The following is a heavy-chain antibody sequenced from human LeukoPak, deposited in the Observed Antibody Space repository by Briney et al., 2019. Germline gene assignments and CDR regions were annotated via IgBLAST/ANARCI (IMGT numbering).Heavy chain of an antibody. Sequence: PSETPSLTCTVSGGSISSSSYYWGWIRQPPGKGLEWIGSIYYSGSTYYNPSLKSRVTISVDTSKNQFSLKLSSVTAADTAVYYCASGGNVRYYYYYMDVWGKGTTVTVSS. J-gene: IGHJ6*03. D-gene: IGHD4-23*01. CDR2: IYYSGST. CDR1: GGSISSSSYY. CDR3: ASGGNVRYYYYYMDV. V-gene: IGHV4-39*01.